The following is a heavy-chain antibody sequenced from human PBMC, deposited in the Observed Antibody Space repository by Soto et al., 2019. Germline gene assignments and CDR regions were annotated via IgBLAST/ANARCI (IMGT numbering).Heavy chain of an antibody. CDR1: GSSFIDFD. CDR3: ARGNPFNYAGFDV. D-gene: IGHD3-16*01. V-gene: IGHV1-8*01. CDR2: MNAKSGDT. Sequence: XSVKVSCKASGSSFIDFDSNWLRQPSGQGPEWMGWMNAKSGDTFFAQRFQGKFNMTWDASLSTAYMEVGSLTSDDTAIYYCARGNPFNYAGFDVWGQGTTVSVTS. J-gene: IGHJ6*02.